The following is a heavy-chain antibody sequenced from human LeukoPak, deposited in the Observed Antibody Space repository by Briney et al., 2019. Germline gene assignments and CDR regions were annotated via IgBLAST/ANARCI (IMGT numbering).Heavy chain of an antibody. CDR3: AKDRDCTRTSCYSGIFQH. J-gene: IGHJ1*01. D-gene: IGHD2-2*02. Sequence: PGGSLRLSCAASGFTFSSYSMNWVRQAPGKGLEWVSYISSSSSTIYYADSVKGRFTISRDNAKNSLYLQMNSLRAEDTAVYYCAKDRDCTRTSCYSGIFQHWGQGTLVTVSS. CDR2: ISSSSSTI. V-gene: IGHV3-48*01. CDR1: GFTFSSYS.